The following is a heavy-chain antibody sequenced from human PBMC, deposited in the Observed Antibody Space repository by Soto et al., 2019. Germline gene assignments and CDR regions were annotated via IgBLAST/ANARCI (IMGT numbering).Heavy chain of an antibody. V-gene: IGHV3-23*01. CDR2: ISGSGGST. D-gene: IGHD4-17*01. J-gene: IGHJ4*02. CDR3: AKDVVKFDYDLDPSFDY. Sequence: GGSLRLSCAASGFTFSSYAMSWVRQAPGKGLEWVSAISGSGGSTYYADSVKGRFTISRDNSKNTLYLQMNSLRAEDTAVYYCAKDVVKFDYDLDPSFDYWGQGTLVTVSS. CDR1: GFTFSSYA.